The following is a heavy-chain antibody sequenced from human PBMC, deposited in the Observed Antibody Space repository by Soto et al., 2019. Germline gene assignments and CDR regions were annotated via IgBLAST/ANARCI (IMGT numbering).Heavy chain of an antibody. V-gene: IGHV2-5*02. CDR3: AHSLGDDWFDP. Sequence: QITLKESGPTLVKSTQTLTLTCTFSGFSLTTSGVGVGWIRQPPGKALEWLALIYWDDDKRYSPSLKSRLTITKDTSKNHVVLMMTNMDPVDTATYYCAHSLGDDWFDPWGPGTLVTVSS. CDR1: GFSLTTSGVG. CDR2: IYWDDDK. J-gene: IGHJ5*02. D-gene: IGHD3-16*01.